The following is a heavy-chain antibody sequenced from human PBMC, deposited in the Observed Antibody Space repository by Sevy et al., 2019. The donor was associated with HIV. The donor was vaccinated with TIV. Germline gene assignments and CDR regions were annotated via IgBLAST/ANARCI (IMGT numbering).Heavy chain of an antibody. D-gene: IGHD5-18*01. CDR1: GDSVSSGSYH. CDR3: ARRRTALVAGYYYGLDV. V-gene: IGHV4-61*01. CDR2: MYYYGNT. J-gene: IGHJ6*02. Sequence: SETLSLTCTVSGDSVSSGSYHWSWIRQPPGKGLEWIGYMYYYGNTNLNPSLRSRVTMSVDTSENQFSLKLSSVTAADTAVYYCARRRTALVAGYYYGLDVWGQGTTVTVSS.